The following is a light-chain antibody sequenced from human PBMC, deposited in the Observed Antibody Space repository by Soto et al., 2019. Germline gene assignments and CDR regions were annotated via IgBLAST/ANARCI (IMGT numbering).Light chain of an antibody. J-gene: IGLJ2*01. CDR1: SSDVGGFIF. CDR2: DVS. CDR3: VSYAGSYTVV. Sequence: QSALTQPASVSGSPGQSITISCTGTSSDVGGFIFVSWYQQHPGRAPKLMIYDVSNRPSGVSNRFSGSKSGNTASLTISGLQADDDADYYCVSYAGSYTVVFGGGTKLTVL. V-gene: IGLV2-14*01.